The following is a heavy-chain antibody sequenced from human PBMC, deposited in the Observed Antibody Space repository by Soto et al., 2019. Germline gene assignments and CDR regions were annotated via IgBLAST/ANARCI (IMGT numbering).Heavy chain of an antibody. V-gene: IGHV3-33*01. CDR3: AREGYFDWSTYSDY. CDR1: GFTFSSYG. Sequence: QVQLVESGGGVVQPGRSLRLSCAASGFTFSSYGMHWVRQAPGKGLEWVAVIWYDGSNKYYADSVKGRFTISRDNSKNTLYLQMNSLRAEDTAVYYCAREGYFDWSTYSDYWGQGTLVTVSS. CDR2: IWYDGSNK. J-gene: IGHJ4*02. D-gene: IGHD3-9*01.